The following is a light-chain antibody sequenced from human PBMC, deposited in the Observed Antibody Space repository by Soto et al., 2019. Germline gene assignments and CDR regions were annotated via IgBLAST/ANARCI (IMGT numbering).Light chain of an antibody. CDR1: QSVASRA. CDR3: QQYGSSPPMYT. Sequence: IVLTQSPGTLSLSPGERATLSCRASQSVASRALAWYQQKPGQAPRLLMYSASKRATGIPDRFSGSGSGTHFTLTISRLEPEDFAVYYCQQYGSSPPMYTFGQGTQLASK. V-gene: IGKV3-20*01. CDR2: SAS. J-gene: IGKJ2*01.